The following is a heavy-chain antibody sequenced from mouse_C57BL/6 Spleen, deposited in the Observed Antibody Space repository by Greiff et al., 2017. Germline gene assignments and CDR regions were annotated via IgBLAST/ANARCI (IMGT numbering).Heavy chain of an antibody. D-gene: IGHD2-4*01. CDR1: GYTFTDYE. V-gene: IGHV1-15*01. CDR3: TVGNYYDYFAY. Sequence: QVQLQQSGAELVRPGASVTLSCKASGYTFTDYEMHWVKQTPVHGLEWIGAIDPETGGTAYNQKFKGKAILTADKSSSTAYMELRSLTSEDSAVXYCTVGNYYDYFAYWGQGTLVTVSA. J-gene: IGHJ3*01. CDR2: IDPETGGT.